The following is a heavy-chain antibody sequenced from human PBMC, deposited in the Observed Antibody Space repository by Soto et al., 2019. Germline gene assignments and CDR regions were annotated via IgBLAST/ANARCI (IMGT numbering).Heavy chain of an antibody. CDR3: ARDIGSYAYGEGY. D-gene: IGHD3-10*01. CDR2: VYSSGTT. J-gene: IGHJ4*02. V-gene: IGHV4-4*07. CDR1: GGSINSYW. Sequence: SETLSLTGSVSGGSINSYWWSWIRQPAGKGLEWIGRVYSSGTTDYNPSLNSRATLSVETSKNQFSLKLSSVTAADTAVYYCARDIGSYAYGEGYWGQGIQVTVSS.